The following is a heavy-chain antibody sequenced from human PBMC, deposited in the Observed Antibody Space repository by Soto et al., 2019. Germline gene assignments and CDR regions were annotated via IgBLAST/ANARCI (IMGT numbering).Heavy chain of an antibody. Sequence: PGGSLRLSCAASGFPFSSYAMSWVRPAPGKGLEWVSAISGSGGSTYYADSVKGRFTISRDNSKNTLYLQMNSLRAEDTAVYYCAKEDRSGWTRHNAVDYWGQGTLVTVSS. D-gene: IGHD6-25*01. CDR3: AKEDRSGWTRHNAVDY. CDR2: ISGSGGST. V-gene: IGHV3-23*01. J-gene: IGHJ4*02. CDR1: GFPFSSYA.